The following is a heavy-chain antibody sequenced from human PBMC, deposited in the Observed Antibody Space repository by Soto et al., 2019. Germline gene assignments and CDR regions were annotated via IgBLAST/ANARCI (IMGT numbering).Heavy chain of an antibody. Sequence: SETLSLTYTVSGGSISNGGYYWSWIRQHPGKGLEWIGYIYYSGSTYYNPSLKSRVTISVDTSKNQFSLKLSSVTAADTAVYYCARGYQLPPFDFWGQGTLVTVSS. CDR3: ARGYQLPPFDF. CDR2: IYYSGST. V-gene: IGHV4-31*03. CDR1: GGSISNGGYY. J-gene: IGHJ4*02. D-gene: IGHD1-20*01.